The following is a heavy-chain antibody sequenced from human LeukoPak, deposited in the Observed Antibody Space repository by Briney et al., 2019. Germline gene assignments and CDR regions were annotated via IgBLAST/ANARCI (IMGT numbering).Heavy chain of an antibody. CDR1: GFTFSSYT. CDR2: ISGNGGST. CDR3: ARDGYSSSYSYYMDV. J-gene: IGHJ6*03. Sequence: GGALRLSCAASGFTFSSYTVHWVRQAPGKGLEYVSGISGNGGSTHYANSVKGRFTISRDNSKNTLYLQMGSLRAEDMAVYYCARDGYSSSYSYYMDVWGKGTTVTVSS. V-gene: IGHV3-64*01. D-gene: IGHD6-13*01.